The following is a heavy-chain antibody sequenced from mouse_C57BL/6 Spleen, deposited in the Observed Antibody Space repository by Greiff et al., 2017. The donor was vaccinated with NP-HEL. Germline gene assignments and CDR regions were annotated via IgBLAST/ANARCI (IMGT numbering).Heavy chain of an antibody. CDR3: AKVYDGSGWFAY. V-gene: IGHV1-7*01. CDR1: GYTFTSYW. Sequence: QVQLKQSGAELAKPGASVKLSCKASGYTFTSYWMHWVKQRPGQGLEWIGYINPSSGYTKYNQKFKDKATLTADKSSSTAYMQLSSLTYEDSAVYYCAKVYDGSGWFAYWGQGTLVTVSA. D-gene: IGHD2-3*01. J-gene: IGHJ3*01. CDR2: INPSSGYT.